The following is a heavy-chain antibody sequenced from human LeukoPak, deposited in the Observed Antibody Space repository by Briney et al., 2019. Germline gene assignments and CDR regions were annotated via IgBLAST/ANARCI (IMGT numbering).Heavy chain of an antibody. D-gene: IGHD3-10*01. V-gene: IGHV4-39*07. CDR1: GGSISSSSYY. CDR3: ARTEGRGYYYGSGSYSYFDY. Sequence: SETLSLTCTVSGGSISSSSYYWGWIRQPPGKGLEWIGSIYYSGSTYYNPSLKSRVTISVDTSKNQFSLKLSSVTAADTAVYYCARTEGRGYYYGSGSYSYFDYWGQGTLVTVSS. J-gene: IGHJ4*02. CDR2: IYYSGST.